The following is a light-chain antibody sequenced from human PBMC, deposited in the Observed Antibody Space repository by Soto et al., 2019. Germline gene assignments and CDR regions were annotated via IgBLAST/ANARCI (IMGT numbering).Light chain of an antibody. CDR3: QQYNNWPPTYT. V-gene: IGKV3-15*01. J-gene: IGKJ3*01. CDR1: QSVSSN. Sequence: EIVMTQSPATLSVPPGERATLSCRASQSVSSNLAWYQQKPGQAPRLLIHGASTRATGIPARFSGSGSGTEFNLTISSLQSEDFAVYYCQQYNNWPPTYTFGPGTKVDIK. CDR2: GAS.